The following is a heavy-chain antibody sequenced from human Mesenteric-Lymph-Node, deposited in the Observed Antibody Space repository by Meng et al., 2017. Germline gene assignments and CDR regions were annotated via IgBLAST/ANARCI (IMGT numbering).Heavy chain of an antibody. J-gene: IGHJ4*02. CDR2: LIPVLNKA. D-gene: IGHD2-15*01. CDR3: ARDLTYCSGGSCYPTTIDY. CDR1: GDSSSTYL. Sequence: AQVKTPWSSVKLACTHSGDSSSTYLFSWVPQDPGQGLEWMAGLIPVLNKAKSAPRFQDRVTFTADETTTTAYMELRSLRSDDTAVYYCARDLTYCSGGSCYPTTIDYWGQGTLVTVSS. V-gene: IGHV1-69*10.